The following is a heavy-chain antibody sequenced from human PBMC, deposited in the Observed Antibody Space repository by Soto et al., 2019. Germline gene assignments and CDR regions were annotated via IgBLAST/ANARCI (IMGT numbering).Heavy chain of an antibody. CDR3: ARRYVRTFDY. J-gene: IGHJ4*02. CDR1: GGSISSYY. Sequence: QVQLQESGPGLVKPSETLSLTCTVSGGSISSYYWSWIRQPPGKGLEWIGYIYYSGSTNYNPSLKSRVTIPVDRSKNQCALRLSSVTAADTAVYYCARRYVRTFDYWGQGTLVTVSS. D-gene: IGHD3-10*02. V-gene: IGHV4-59*01. CDR2: IYYSGST.